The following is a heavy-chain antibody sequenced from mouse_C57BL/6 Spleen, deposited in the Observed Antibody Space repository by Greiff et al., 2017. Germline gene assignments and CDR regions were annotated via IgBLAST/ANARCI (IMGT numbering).Heavy chain of an antibody. CDR1: GFTFSSYG. D-gene: IGHD1-1*01. J-gene: IGHJ2*01. CDR2: ISSGGSYT. CDR3: ARRGITTVVEDY. V-gene: IGHV5-6*02. Sequence: EVKLMESGGDLVKPGGSLKLSCAASGFTFSSYGMSWVRQTPDKRLEWVATISSGGSYTYYPDSVKGRFTISRDNAKNTLYLQMSSLKSEDTAMYYCARRGITTVVEDYWGQGTTLTVSS.